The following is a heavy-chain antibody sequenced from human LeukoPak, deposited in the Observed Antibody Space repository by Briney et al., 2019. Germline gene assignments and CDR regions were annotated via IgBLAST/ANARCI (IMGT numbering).Heavy chain of an antibody. CDR3: TREGGVGDYTAFDI. V-gene: IGHV3-72*01. Sequence: PGGSLRLSCVASGFTFSSYAMSWVRQAPGKGLEWIGRIRKKPNKYTTEYAASVKGRFLISRDDSQDSVFLQMNSLETEDTAVYYCTREGGVGDYTAFDIWGQGTVVTVSS. CDR1: GFTFSSYA. D-gene: IGHD4-17*01. CDR2: IRKKPNKYTT. J-gene: IGHJ3*02.